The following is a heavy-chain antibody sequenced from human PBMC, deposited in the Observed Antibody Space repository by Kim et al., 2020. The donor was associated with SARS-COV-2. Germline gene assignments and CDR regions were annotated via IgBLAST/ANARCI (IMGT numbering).Heavy chain of an antibody. CDR3: ARDPNLSSSWYNAFDI. CDR2: ISYDGSNK. V-gene: IGHV3-33*05. Sequence: GGSLRLSCAASGFTFSSYGMHWVRQAPGKGLEWVAVISYDGSNKYYADSVKGRFTISRDNSKNTLYLQMNSLRAEDTAVYYCARDPNLSSSWYNAFDIWG. D-gene: IGHD6-13*01. CDR1: GFTFSSYG. J-gene: IGHJ3*02.